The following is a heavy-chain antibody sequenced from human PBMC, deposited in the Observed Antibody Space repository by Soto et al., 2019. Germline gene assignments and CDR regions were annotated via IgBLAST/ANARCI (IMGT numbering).Heavy chain of an antibody. V-gene: IGHV1-69*13. CDR3: AIEYCSSPPYYPIGY. CDR1: GGTFSSYS. Sequence: SVKVSCKASGGTFSSYSISWVRQAPGQGLEWMGGIIPIFGTANYAQKFQGRVTITADESTSTAYMELSSLRSEDTAVYYCAIEYCSSPPYYPIGYWGQGTLVTVSS. J-gene: IGHJ4*02. CDR2: IIPIFGTA. D-gene: IGHD2-15*01.